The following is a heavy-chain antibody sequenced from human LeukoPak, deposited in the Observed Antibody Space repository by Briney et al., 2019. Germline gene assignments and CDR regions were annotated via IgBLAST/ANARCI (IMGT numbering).Heavy chain of an antibody. CDR2: INPNSGGT. J-gene: IGHJ4*02. Sequence: ASVKVSCKASGYTFTGYYMHWVRQAPGQGLERMGWINPNSGGTNYAQKFQGWVTMTRDTSISTAYMELSRLRSDDTAVYYCARGPYYYDSSGYYNYWGQGTLVTVSS. V-gene: IGHV1-2*04. CDR1: GYTFTGYY. D-gene: IGHD3-22*01. CDR3: ARGPYYYDSSGYYNY.